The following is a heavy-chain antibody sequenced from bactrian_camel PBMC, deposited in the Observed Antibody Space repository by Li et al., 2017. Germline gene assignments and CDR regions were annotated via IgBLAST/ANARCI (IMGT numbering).Heavy chain of an antibody. D-gene: IGHD6*01. CDR1: GVAASTCS. CDR3: AAGGPVRCET. CDR2: ISRDGNT. Sequence: HVQLVESGGGSVQVGGSLRLSCTGPGVAASTCSMGWYRPAPKSGCELVASISRDGNTYYAESVKGRFTISRDNAKNTVYLQMNSPRPEDTSMYFCAAGGPVRCETWGQGTQVTVS. J-gene: IGHJ6*01. V-gene: IGHV3S55*01.